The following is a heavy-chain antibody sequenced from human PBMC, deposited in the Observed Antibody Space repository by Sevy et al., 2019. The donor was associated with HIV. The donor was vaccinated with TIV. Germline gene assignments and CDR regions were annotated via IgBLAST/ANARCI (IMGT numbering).Heavy chain of an antibody. D-gene: IGHD6-13*01. CDR1: GFTFSSYA. J-gene: IGHJ6*02. CDR2: ISGSGGST. CDR3: AKMGSIGSSWTRVDRYYGMDV. V-gene: IGHV3-23*01. Sequence: GGSLRLSCAASGFTFSSYAMSWVRQAPGKGLEWVSAISGSGGSTYYADSVKGRFTISRDNSKNTLYQQMNSLRAEDTAVYYCAKMGSIGSSWTRVDRYYGMDVWGQGTTVTVSS.